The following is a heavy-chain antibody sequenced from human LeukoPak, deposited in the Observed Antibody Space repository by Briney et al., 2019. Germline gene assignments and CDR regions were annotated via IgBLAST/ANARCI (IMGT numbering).Heavy chain of an antibody. D-gene: IGHD5-24*01. J-gene: IGHJ4*02. V-gene: IGHV3-23*01. CDR1: GFTFSSYA. CDR2: ISDSGGST. Sequence: SGGSLRLSCAASGFTFSSYAMSWVRQAPGKGLEWVSAISDSGGSTYYADSVKGRFTISRDNSKNTLYLQMNSLRDEDTAVYYCARDGYNYDYWGQGTLVTVSS. CDR3: ARDGYNYDY.